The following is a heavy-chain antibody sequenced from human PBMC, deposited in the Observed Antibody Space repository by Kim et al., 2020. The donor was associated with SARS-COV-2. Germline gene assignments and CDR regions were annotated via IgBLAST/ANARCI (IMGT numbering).Heavy chain of an antibody. V-gene: IGHV1-2*02. Sequence: ASVKVSCKASGYTFTGYYMHWVRQAPGQGLEWMGWINPNSGGTNYAQKFQGRVTMTRDTSISTAYMELSRLRSDDTAVYYCARDDTPLTGYFFPMYYFDYWGQGTLVTVSS. CDR2: INPNSGGT. J-gene: IGHJ4*02. CDR3: ARDDTPLTGYFFPMYYFDY. D-gene: IGHD3-9*01. CDR1: GYTFTGYY.